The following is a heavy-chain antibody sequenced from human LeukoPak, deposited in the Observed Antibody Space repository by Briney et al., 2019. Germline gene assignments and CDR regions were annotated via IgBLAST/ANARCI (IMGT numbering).Heavy chain of an antibody. J-gene: IGHJ4*02. CDR2: ISYDRSNK. V-gene: IGHV3-30*03. Sequence: PGGSLRLSCAASGFTFSNYGMPWVRQAPAKGLEWVALISYDRSNKYFAASVKGRFTISRDNAKNSLYLQMNSLRAEDTAVYYCARDLINDYWGQGTLVTVSS. D-gene: IGHD2/OR15-2a*01. CDR3: ARDLINDY. CDR1: GFTFSNYG.